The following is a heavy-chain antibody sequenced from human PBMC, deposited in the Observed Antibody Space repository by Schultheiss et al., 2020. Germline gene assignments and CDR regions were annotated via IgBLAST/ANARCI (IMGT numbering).Heavy chain of an antibody. CDR1: GGSISSYY. V-gene: IGHV4-59*01. CDR3: ATGDYPNWFDP. J-gene: IGHJ5*02. CDR2: IYHSGST. D-gene: IGHD4-17*01. Sequence: SETLSLTCTVSGGSISSYYWSWIRQPPGKGLEWIGSIYHSGSTYYNPSLKSRVTISVDTSKNQFSLKLSSVTAADTAVYYCATGDYPNWFDPWGQGTLVTVSS.